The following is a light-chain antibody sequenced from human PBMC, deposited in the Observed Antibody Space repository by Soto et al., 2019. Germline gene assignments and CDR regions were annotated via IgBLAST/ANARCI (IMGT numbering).Light chain of an antibody. CDR2: GVY. V-gene: IGLV2-8*01. CDR1: SDDIGTYEY. CDR3: SSYGGYNNVV. Sequence: QSALTQPASVSGSPGQSITISCTGSSDDIGTYEYISWHQHHPGKAPKLILFGVYDRPSGISDRFSGSKSGNTASLTVSGLQAEDEGTYYCSSYGGYNNVVFGTGTKLTVL. J-gene: IGLJ1*01.